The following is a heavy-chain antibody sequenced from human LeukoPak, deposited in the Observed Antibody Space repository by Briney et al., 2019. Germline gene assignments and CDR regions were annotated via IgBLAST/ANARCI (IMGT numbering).Heavy chain of an antibody. D-gene: IGHD3-22*01. CDR2: IIPIFGTA. V-gene: IGHV1-69*13. Sequence: SVKVSCKASGGTFSSYAISWVRQAPGQGLEWMGGIIPIFGTANYAQKFQGRVTITADESTSTAYMELSSLRSEDTAVYYCARSPYYYDSSGYYPEKDYYYMDVWGKGTTVTVSS. CDR3: ARSPYYYDSSGYYPEKDYYYMDV. CDR1: GGTFSSYA. J-gene: IGHJ6*03.